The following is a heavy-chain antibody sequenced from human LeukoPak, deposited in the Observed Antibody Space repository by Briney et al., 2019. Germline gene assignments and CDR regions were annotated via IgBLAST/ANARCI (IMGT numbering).Heavy chain of an antibody. CDR2: ISGSGGST. D-gene: IGHD2-2*01. V-gene: IGHV3-23*01. Sequence: GGSLRLSCAASGFTFSSYAMSWVRQAPGKGLEWVSAISGSGGSTYYADSVKGRFTISRDNSKNTLYLQMNSLRAEDTAVYYCATGFTSTSVTQDIVVVPAVGIDYWGQGTLVTVSS. J-gene: IGHJ4*02. CDR3: ATGFTSTSVTQDIVVVPAVGIDY. CDR1: GFTFSSYA.